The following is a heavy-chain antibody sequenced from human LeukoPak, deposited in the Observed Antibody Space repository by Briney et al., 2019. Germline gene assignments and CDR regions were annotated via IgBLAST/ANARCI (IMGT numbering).Heavy chain of an antibody. D-gene: IGHD5-18*01. CDR2: IYYSGST. V-gene: IGHV4-39*01. J-gene: IGHJ4*02. CDR1: GGSISSSSYY. Sequence: SETLSLTCTVSGGSISSSSYYWGWIRQPPGKGLEWIGSIYYSGSTYYNPSLKSRVTISVDTSKNQFSLKLSSVTAADTAVYYCASTRGYSYGYNYWGQGTLVTVSS. CDR3: ASTRGYSYGYNY.